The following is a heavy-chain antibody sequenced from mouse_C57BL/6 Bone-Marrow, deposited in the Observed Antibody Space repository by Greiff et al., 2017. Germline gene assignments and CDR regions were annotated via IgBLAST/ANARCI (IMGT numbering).Heavy chain of an antibody. J-gene: IGHJ4*01. CDR1: GYTFTSYW. CDR2: IHPNSGST. V-gene: IGHV1-64*01. D-gene: IGHD2-5*01. Sequence: QVQLQQPGAELVKPGASVKLSCKASGYTFTSYWMHWVKQRPGQGLEWIGMIHPNSGSTNYNEKFKSKATLTVDKSSSTAYMQLSSLTSEDSAVXYCARAVYSKGYYYAMDYWGQGTSVTVSS. CDR3: ARAVYSKGYYYAMDY.